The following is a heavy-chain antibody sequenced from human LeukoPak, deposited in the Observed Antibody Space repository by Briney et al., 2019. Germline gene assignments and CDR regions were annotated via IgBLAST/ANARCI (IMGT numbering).Heavy chain of an antibody. D-gene: IGHD3-9*01. CDR1: GGSISSYQ. V-gene: IGHV4-4*09. CDR3: GTSYDNKIAPFDL. Sequence: PSEALSLTCTVSGGSISSYQWSWIRQPPGKGLEWIGYINTRGRTNYNPSLKSRVTFSVDTSRDQFSLKLSSVTAADTAVYYCGTSYDNKIAPFDLWGQGTLVTVSS. CDR2: INTRGRT. J-gene: IGHJ4*02.